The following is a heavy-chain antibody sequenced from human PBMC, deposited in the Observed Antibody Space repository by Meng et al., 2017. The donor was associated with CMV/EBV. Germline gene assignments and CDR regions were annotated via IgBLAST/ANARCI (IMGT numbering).Heavy chain of an antibody. Sequence: GGSLRLSFSASGFTFSSYGMHWVRQAPGKGLEWVAFIRYDGSNKYYADSVEGRFTISRDNSKNTLYLQMNSLRAEDTAVYYCAKDDSQLLYRDPYYYYGMDVWGQGTTVTVSS. V-gene: IGHV3-30*02. CDR3: AKDDSQLLYRDPYYYYGMDV. CDR1: GFTFSSYG. J-gene: IGHJ6*02. D-gene: IGHD2-2*02. CDR2: IRYDGSNK.